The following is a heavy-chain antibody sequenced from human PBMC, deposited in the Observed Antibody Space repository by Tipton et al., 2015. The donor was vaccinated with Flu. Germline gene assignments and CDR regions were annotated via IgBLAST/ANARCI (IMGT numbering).Heavy chain of an antibody. V-gene: IGHV4-38-2*02. D-gene: IGHD3-22*01. CDR3: AKLVYYDSSGYYRDYFDY. CDR2: IYHIGSP. J-gene: IGHJ4*02. Sequence: TLSLTCTVSGYSISSGYYCGLIRQPPGKGLEWIGTIYHIGSPYYNPSLKSRLTISVDTSKNQFSLRLTSVTAADTAVYYCAKLVYYDSSGYYRDYFDYWGRRRLVTVAS. CDR1: GYSISSGYY.